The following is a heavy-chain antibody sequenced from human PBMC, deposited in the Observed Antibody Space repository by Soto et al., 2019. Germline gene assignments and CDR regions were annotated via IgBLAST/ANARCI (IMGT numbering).Heavy chain of an antibody. CDR1: GYTLTSYG. J-gene: IGHJ5*02. D-gene: IGHD4-17*01. CDR2: INVDNGNT. V-gene: IGHV1-3*01. CDR3: PRRGTTVSPQDWFGP. Sequence: ASVRVSFMSSGYTLTSYGMHWVRQAPARRREWMGWINVDNGNTKYSQKFQGRLTITRDTSARTAYMALGSLRSDDRAGHSFPRRGTTVSPQDWFGPWGPGTLVSGSA.